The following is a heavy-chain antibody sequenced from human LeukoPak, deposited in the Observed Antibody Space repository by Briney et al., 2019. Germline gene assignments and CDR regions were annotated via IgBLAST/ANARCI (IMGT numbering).Heavy chain of an antibody. V-gene: IGHV3-33*01. Sequence: PGGSLRLSCAASGFTFSSYGMHWVRQAPGKGLEWVAVIWYDGSNKYYADSVKGRFTISRDNSKNTLYLQMNSLRAEDTAVYYCARDHFSEGYYYYYGMDVWGKGTMVTVSS. CDR3: ARDHFSEGYYYYYGMDV. CDR1: GFTFSSYG. J-gene: IGHJ6*04. CDR2: IWYDGSNK. D-gene: IGHD3-3*02.